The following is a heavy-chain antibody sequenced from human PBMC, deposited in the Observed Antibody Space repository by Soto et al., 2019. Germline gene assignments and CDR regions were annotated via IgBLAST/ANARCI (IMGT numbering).Heavy chain of an antibody. V-gene: IGHV5-51*01. Sequence: PGESLKISCKCSGCSFTSYWIGWVRQMPGKGLEWVGIIYPGDSDTRYSPSFQGQVTISADKSISTAYLQWSSLKASDTAMYYCARRGYCSGGSCYHPDYYYYGMDVWGQGTTVTVSS. CDR2: IYPGDSDT. CDR3: ARRGYCSGGSCYHPDYYYYGMDV. D-gene: IGHD2-15*01. J-gene: IGHJ6*02. CDR1: GCSFTSYW.